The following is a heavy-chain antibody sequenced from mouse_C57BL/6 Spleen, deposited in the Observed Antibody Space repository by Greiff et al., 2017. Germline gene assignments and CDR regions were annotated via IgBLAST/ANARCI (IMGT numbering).Heavy chain of an antibody. CDR1: GYAFTNYL. CDR3: SSVASDY. CDR2: INPGSGGT. Sequence: QVHVKQSGAELVRPGTSVKVSCKASGYAFTNYLIEWVKQRPGQGLEWIGGINPGSGGTNYTEKFKGKATLTADKSSSTAYMQLSGLTSEDSAVYFCSSVASDYWGQGTTLTVAS. D-gene: IGHD6-1*01. V-gene: IGHV1-54*01. J-gene: IGHJ2*01.